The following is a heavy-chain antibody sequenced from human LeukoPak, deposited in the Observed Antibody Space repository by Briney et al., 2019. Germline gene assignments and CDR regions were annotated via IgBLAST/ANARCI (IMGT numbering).Heavy chain of an antibody. CDR2: IYYSGST. J-gene: IGHJ6*02. CDR1: GGSISSGGYY. V-gene: IGHV4-31*03. Sequence: PSETLSLTCTVSGGSISSGGYYWSWNRQHPGKGLEWIGYIYYSGSTYYNPSLKSRVTISVDTSKNQFSLKLSSVTAADTAVYYCARAPHYYGMDVWGQGTTVTVSS. CDR3: ARAPHYYGMDV.